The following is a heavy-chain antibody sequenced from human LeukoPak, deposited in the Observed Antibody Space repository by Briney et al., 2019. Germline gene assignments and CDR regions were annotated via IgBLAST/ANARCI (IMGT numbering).Heavy chain of an antibody. V-gene: IGHV4-34*01. Sequence: ASETLSLTCAVYGGSFSGYYWSWIRQSPGKGLEWIGEINHSGSTNYNPSLKSRVTISVDTSKNQTSKRQFSLKLNSVTAADTAVYYCTRERSTPGINWFDPWGQGTLVTVSS. CDR1: GGSFSGYY. J-gene: IGHJ5*02. CDR3: TRERSTPGINWFDP. CDR2: INHSGST. D-gene: IGHD2-2*01.